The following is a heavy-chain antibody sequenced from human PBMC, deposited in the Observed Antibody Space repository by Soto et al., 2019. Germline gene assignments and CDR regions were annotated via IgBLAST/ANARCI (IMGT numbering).Heavy chain of an antibody. CDR2: IYYSGST. CDR3: ARAGDGYNYGYYYYGMDV. J-gene: IGHJ6*02. Sequence: QVQLQESGPGLVKPSETLSLTCTVSGGSISSYYWSWIRQPPGKGLEWIGYIYYSGSTNYNPSLKSRVTISVDTSKNQFSLKLSSVTAADTAVYYCARAGDGYNYGYYYYGMDVWGQGTTVTVSS. V-gene: IGHV4-59*01. D-gene: IGHD5-12*01. CDR1: GGSISSYY.